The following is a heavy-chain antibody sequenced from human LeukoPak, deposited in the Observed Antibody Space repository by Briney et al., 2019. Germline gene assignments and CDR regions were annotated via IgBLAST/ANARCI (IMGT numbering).Heavy chain of an antibody. CDR3: AREGINRVRGVPFDI. D-gene: IGHD3-10*01. Sequence: GESLKISCKGSGYTFTGNYIHWVRQAPGQGLEWVGWINPNNGGTYYGQKFQGRVTMTRDKSIRAAYMDLSSLISEDTAVYYCAREGINRVRGVPFDIWGQGTMVTVSS. CDR1: GYTFTGNY. CDR2: INPNNGGT. J-gene: IGHJ3*02. V-gene: IGHV1-2*02.